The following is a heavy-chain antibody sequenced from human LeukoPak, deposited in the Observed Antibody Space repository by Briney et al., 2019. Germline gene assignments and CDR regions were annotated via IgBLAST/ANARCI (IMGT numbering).Heavy chain of an antibody. CDR2: IIPIFGTA. V-gene: IGHV1-69*05. CDR1: GGTFSSYA. Sequence: ASVKVSCKASGGTFSSYAISWVRQAPGQGPEWMGRIIPIFGTANYAQKFQGRVTITTDESTSTAYMELSSLRSEDTAVYYCARDGSIVGAYYWGQGTLVTVSS. CDR3: ARDGSIVGAYY. D-gene: IGHD1-26*01. J-gene: IGHJ4*02.